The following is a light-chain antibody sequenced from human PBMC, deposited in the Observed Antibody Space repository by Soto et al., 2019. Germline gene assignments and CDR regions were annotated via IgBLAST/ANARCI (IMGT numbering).Light chain of an antibody. CDR3: QQYSSYWRT. V-gene: IGKV1-5*01. CDR2: DAS. J-gene: IGKJ1*01. CDR1: QSISGW. Sequence: DIQMTQSPSTLSASVGDRVTITCRASQSISGWLAWYQQKPGKAPKLLIYDASSLESGVPSRFSGSGSATEFALTISGLQPYDFATYYCQQYSSYWRTFGQGTKVDIK.